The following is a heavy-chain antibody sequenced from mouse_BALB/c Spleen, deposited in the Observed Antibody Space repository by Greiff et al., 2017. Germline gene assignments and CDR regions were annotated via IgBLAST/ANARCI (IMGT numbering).Heavy chain of an antibody. CDR3: ARLDGYPYYYAMDD. Sequence: EVQVVESGGDLVKPGGSLKLSCAASGFTFSSYGMSWVRQTPDKRLEWVATISSGGSYTYYPDSVKGRFTISRDNAKNTLYLQMSSLKSEDTAMYYCARLDGYPYYYAMDDWGQGTSVTVSS. CDR1: GFTFSSYG. V-gene: IGHV5-6*01. D-gene: IGHD2-3*01. CDR2: ISSGGSYT. J-gene: IGHJ4*01.